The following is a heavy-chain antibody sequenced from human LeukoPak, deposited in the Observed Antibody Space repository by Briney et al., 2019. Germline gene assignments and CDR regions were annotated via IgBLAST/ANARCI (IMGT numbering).Heavy chain of an antibody. J-gene: IGHJ4*02. V-gene: IGHV3-23*01. Sequence: PGGSLRLSCAASGFTFSSYAMSWVRQAPGKGLEWVSAISGSGGSTYYADSVKGRFTISRDNSKNTLYLQMNSLRAEDTAVYYCAREYYYDSSGYYGRFDYWGQGTPVTVSS. CDR3: AREYYYDSSGYYGRFDY. CDR1: GFTFSSYA. CDR2: ISGSGGST. D-gene: IGHD3-22*01.